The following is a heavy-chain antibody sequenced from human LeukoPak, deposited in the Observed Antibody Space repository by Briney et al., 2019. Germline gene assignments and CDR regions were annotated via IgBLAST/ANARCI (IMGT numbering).Heavy chain of an antibody. J-gene: IGHJ4*02. Sequence: PGGSLRLSCAASGFTFSSYAMSWVRHAPGKGRERVSAISGSGGSTYYADSVKGRFTTSRDNSKNTLYLQMNSLRAEDTAVYYCAKEGRGYCGSTSCRDFDYWGQGTLVTVSS. CDR2: ISGSGGST. V-gene: IGHV3-23*01. D-gene: IGHD2-2*01. CDR1: GFTFSSYA. CDR3: AKEGRGYCGSTSCRDFDY.